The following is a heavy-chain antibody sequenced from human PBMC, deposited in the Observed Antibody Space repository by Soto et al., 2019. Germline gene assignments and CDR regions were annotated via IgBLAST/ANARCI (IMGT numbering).Heavy chain of an antibody. Sequence: QVQLQESGPGLVKPSQTLSLTCTVSGGSISSGGYYWSWIRQHPGKGLEGIGYIYYSGSTYYNPSLKSRVTISVDTSKNQFSLKLGSVTAADTAVYYCARVDCSGGSCYPGNYWGQGTLVTVSS. J-gene: IGHJ4*02. CDR2: IYYSGST. CDR1: GGSISSGGYY. CDR3: ARVDCSGGSCYPGNY. V-gene: IGHV4-31*03. D-gene: IGHD2-15*01.